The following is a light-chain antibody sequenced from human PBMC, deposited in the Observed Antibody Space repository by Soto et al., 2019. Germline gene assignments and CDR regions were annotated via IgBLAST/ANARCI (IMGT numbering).Light chain of an antibody. V-gene: IGKV1-39*01. CDR1: QTIMTY. CDR3: QQSYNYPQT. J-gene: IGKJ1*01. CDR2: AAS. Sequence: DVQMTQSHSSLSTSAGDEGNITCRTSQTIMTYLNWYLLRPGKTPRILIYAASSLQSGVPSRFSGSGSGTDCTLTVSSLQPEDFATYSCQQSYNYPQTCGQGTQVDIK.